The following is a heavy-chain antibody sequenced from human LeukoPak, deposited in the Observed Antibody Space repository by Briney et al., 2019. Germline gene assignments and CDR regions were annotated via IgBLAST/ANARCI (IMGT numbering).Heavy chain of an antibody. Sequence: SETLSLTCTVSGGSISIYHWSWIRQPPGKGLEWIGYIHNSGNTNYNPSLQSRVTMSLDLSKNQFSLRLNSVTVADTAVYYCARDPGTTSRTWKFDPWGQGTLVTVSS. J-gene: IGHJ5*02. D-gene: IGHD2-2*01. V-gene: IGHV4-59*01. CDR2: IHNSGNT. CDR3: ARDPGTTSRTWKFDP. CDR1: GGSISIYH.